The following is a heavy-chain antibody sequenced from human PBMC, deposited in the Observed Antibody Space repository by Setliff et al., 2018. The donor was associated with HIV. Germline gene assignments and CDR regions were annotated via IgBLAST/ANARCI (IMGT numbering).Heavy chain of an antibody. D-gene: IGHD1-1*01. Sequence: PSETLSLTCTVSGGSMSGLYWSWIRQPPGKGLEWVGYIYYDGTTTYNPSLKSRATISVDTSENQFSLMLSSATAADTAVYYCARVTSSPGYFLGYWGQGTLVTVSS. CDR2: IYYDGTT. CDR1: GGSMSGLY. J-gene: IGHJ4*02. CDR3: ARVTSSPGYFLGY. V-gene: IGHV4-59*01.